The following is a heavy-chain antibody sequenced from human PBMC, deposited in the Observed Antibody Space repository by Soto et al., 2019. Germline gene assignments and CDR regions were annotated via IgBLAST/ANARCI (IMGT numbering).Heavy chain of an antibody. V-gene: IGHV1-18*01. Sequence: QIHLVQSGGEVKKPGASVKVSCKTSGYTFTTYGISWVRQAPGQGLEWMGWITPFNDNTNYAQSLKGRVTMTTDTSTNTAYLELRSLTSDDTAVYYCARTDKGDYVPPPDNWGQGTLVTVSS. CDR3: ARTDKGDYVPPPDN. CDR2: ITPFNDNT. CDR1: GYTFTTYG. J-gene: IGHJ4*02. D-gene: IGHD4-17*01.